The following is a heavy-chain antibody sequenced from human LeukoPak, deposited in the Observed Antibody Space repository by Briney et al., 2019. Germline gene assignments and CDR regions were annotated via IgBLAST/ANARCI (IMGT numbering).Heavy chain of an antibody. CDR1: GFTFSTYW. V-gene: IGHV3-7*01. D-gene: IGHD6-19*01. CDR3: AGSSGWLIAN. J-gene: IGHJ4*02. CDR2: IKQDGGVK. Sequence: GGSLRLSCAASGFTFSTYWMTWIRQAPGKGLEWVANIKQDGGVKNYVDSVKGRFTISRDNAKSSLFLQMNSLTADDTALYYCAGSSGWLIANWGQGTLVTVSS.